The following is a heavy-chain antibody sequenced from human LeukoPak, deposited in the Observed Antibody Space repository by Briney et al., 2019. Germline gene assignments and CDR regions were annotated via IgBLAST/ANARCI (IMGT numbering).Heavy chain of an antibody. CDR1: RFTFSSYW. CDR2: IKQDGSEE. CDR3: ATGNWGSYRYIGF. V-gene: IGHV3-7*01. Sequence: PGESLRLSCVASRFTFSSYWMNWVRQAPGKGLEWVAGIKQDGSEENYVDSVKGRFTISRDNAKNSVYLQMNSLRAEDSAVYYCATGNWGSYRYIGFWGQRTLVTVSS. J-gene: IGHJ4*02. D-gene: IGHD3-16*02.